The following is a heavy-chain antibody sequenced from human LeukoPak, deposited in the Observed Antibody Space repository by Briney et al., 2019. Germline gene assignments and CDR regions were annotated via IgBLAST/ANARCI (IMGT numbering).Heavy chain of an antibody. Sequence: PGGSLRLSCAASGFTFSSYAMSWVRQAPGKGLEWVSAISGRGGSTYYADSVKGRFTISRDNSKDTLYLQMNSLRAEDTAVYYCAKGFLTGYSYYFDYWGQGTLVTVSS. D-gene: IGHD3-9*01. CDR1: GFTFSSYA. J-gene: IGHJ4*02. CDR3: AKGFLTGYSYYFDY. CDR2: ISGRGGST. V-gene: IGHV3-23*01.